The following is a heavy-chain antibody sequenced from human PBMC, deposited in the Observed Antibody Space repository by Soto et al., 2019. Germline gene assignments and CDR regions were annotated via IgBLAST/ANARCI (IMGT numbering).Heavy chain of an antibody. Sequence: EVRLVESGGGLVQAGGSLRLSCAASGITVSSNALNWVRQAPGKGLEWVAVIYSGGTTYYADSVKGRFTISRHNSENTLYLHMNSLRLEDTAVYYCATLPLGSSLFYFEYWGQGSLVTVSS. CDR3: ATLPLGSSLFYFEY. D-gene: IGHD3-10*01. CDR1: GITVSSNA. CDR2: IYSGGTT. V-gene: IGHV3-53*04. J-gene: IGHJ4*02.